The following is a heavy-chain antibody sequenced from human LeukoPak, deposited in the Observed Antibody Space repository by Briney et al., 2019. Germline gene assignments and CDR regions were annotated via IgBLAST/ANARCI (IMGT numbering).Heavy chain of an antibody. J-gene: IGHJ6*03. V-gene: IGHV1-2*02. CDR1: GYTFSDFY. D-gene: IGHD3-16*01. Sequence: GASVKVSCKASGYTFSDFYIHWVRQAPGQGLEWVGWINPSGGGTNYAPQFQGRVTMARDTSISTAYMELSRLTSDDTAVYYYAKDRRGPKSYYYFYYMDVWGKGTTVTVSS. CDR2: INPSGGGT. CDR3: AKDRRGPKSYYYFYYMDV.